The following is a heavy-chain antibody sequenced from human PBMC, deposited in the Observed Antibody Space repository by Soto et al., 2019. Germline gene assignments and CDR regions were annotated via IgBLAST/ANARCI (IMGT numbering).Heavy chain of an antibody. D-gene: IGHD1-20*01. CDR3: VRYSRNDKNFDY. CDR1: GFPFSSYA. J-gene: IGHJ4*02. Sequence: EVQLLDSGEGLVQPGGPLRCSCAASGFPFSSYAMSWVRQAPGKGLEWVSGISGSGGSTYYADSVKGRFTISRDNSKNTLVLQMNSLRAEDTAVYYCVRYSRNDKNFDYWGQGTLVTVSS. V-gene: IGHV3-23*01. CDR2: ISGSGGST.